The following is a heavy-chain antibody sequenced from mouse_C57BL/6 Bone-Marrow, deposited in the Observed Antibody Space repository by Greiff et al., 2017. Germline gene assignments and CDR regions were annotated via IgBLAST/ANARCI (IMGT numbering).Heavy chain of an antibody. V-gene: IGHV5-12*01. CDR3: ARHGRQLRLRFAY. CDR1: GFTFSDYY. CDR2: ISNGGGST. Sequence: EVQLVESGGGLVQPGGSLKLSCAASGFTFSDYYMYWVRQTPEKRLEWVAYISNGGGSTYYPDTVKGRFTISRDNAKNTLYLQMSRLKSEDTAMYYCARHGRQLRLRFAYWGQGTLVTVSA. J-gene: IGHJ3*01. D-gene: IGHD3-2*02.